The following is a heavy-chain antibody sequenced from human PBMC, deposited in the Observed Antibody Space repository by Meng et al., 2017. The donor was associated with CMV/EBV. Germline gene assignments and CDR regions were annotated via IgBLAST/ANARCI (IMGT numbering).Heavy chain of an antibody. CDR2: ISAYNGNT. J-gene: IGHJ4*02. V-gene: IGHV1-18*01. D-gene: IGHD3-22*01. Sequence: QVWLVQAGAEVKEPWASVKVSCKASGYTFNSYGISWVRQAPGQGLEWMGWISAYNGNTNYAQKLQGRVTMTTDTSTSTAYMELRSLRSDDTAVYYCARGGRYYYDSSGYCDYWGQGTLVTVSS. CDR3: ARGGRYYYDSSGYCDY. CDR1: GYTFNSYG.